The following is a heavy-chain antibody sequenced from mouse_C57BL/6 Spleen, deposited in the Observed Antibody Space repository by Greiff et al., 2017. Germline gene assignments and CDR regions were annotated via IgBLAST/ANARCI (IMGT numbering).Heavy chain of an antibody. D-gene: IGHD1-1*01. V-gene: IGHV1-61*01. Sequence: LQPGAELVRPGSSVKLSRKASGYTFSSYWMDWVKQRPGQGLEWIGNIYPSDSETHYNKQSKDKATLTVDKSSSTAYMRLSSLPAADSAVYYCARTAYYGSSYYYAMGYWGQGTSVTVSS. J-gene: IGHJ4*01. CDR1: GYTFSSYW. CDR2: IYPSDSET. CDR3: ARTAYYGSSYYYAMGY.